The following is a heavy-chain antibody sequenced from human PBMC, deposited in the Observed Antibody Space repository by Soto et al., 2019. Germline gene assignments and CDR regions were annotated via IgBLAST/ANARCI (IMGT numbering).Heavy chain of an antibody. J-gene: IGHJ3*02. CDR2: ISYDGSNK. CDR1: GFTFGSYG. D-gene: IGHD2-8*02. CDR3: AKATATGGGAFDI. V-gene: IGHV3-30*18. Sequence: PGGSLRLSCAASGFTFGSYGMHWVRQAPGKGLEWVAVISYDGSNKYYADSVKGRFTISRDNSKNTLYLQMNSLRAEDTAVYYCAKATATGGGAFDICGQGTMVTV.